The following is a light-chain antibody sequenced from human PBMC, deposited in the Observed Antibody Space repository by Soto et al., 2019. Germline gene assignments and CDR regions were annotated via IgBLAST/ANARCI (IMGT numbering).Light chain of an antibody. V-gene: IGKV1-5*01. CDR3: QEYNSFST. Sequence: DIQMTQSPSTLSASVGDRVTITCRASQSINSWLAWYQQKPGKAPQILIYDASTLKSGVPSRFSASGSGTEFTLIISSLQPDDFATYYCQEYNSFSTFGQGTKVDIK. J-gene: IGKJ1*01. CDR2: DAS. CDR1: QSINSW.